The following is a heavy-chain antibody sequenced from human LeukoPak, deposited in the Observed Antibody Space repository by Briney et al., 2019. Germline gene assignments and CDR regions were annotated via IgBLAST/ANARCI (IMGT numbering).Heavy chain of an antibody. J-gene: IGHJ4*02. V-gene: IGHV3-23*01. CDR2: ISGSGGST. CDR3: AKVRMRGRDGYHFYDY. Sequence: GSLRLSCAASGFTFSSYAMSWVRHAPGKGLEWVSAISGSGGSTYYADSVKGRFTISRDNSKNTLYLQMNSLRAEDTAVYYCAKVRMRGRDGYHFYDYWGQGTLVTVSS. D-gene: IGHD5-24*01. CDR1: GFTFSSYA.